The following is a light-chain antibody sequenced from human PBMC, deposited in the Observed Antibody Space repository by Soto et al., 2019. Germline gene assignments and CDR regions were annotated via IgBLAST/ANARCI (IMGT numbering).Light chain of an antibody. V-gene: IGLV1-40*01. J-gene: IGLJ1*01. CDR2: GNS. Sequence: QSVLTQQPSVSGAPGQRVTISCTGSSSNIGAGYDVHWYQQLPGTAPKLLIYGNSNRPSGVPDRFSGSKSGTSASLAITGLQAEDEADYYCQSYDSSLSGSGFYVFGTGTKVTVL. CDR1: SSNIGAGYD. CDR3: QSYDSSLSGSGFYV.